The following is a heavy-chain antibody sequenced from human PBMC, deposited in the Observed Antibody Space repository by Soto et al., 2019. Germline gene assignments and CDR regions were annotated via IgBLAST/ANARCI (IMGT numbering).Heavy chain of an antibody. CDR1: GGSISSSSYY. CDR2: IYYSGST. D-gene: IGHD3-3*01. J-gene: IGHJ5*02. V-gene: IGHV4-39*07. Sequence: PSETLSLTCTVSGGSISSSSYYWGWIRQPPGKGLEWIGSIYYSGSTNYNPSLKSRVTISVDTSKNQFSLKLSSVTAADTAVYYCARSTLYDFWSGYRSGNWFDPWGQGTLVTVSS. CDR3: ARSTLYDFWSGYRSGNWFDP.